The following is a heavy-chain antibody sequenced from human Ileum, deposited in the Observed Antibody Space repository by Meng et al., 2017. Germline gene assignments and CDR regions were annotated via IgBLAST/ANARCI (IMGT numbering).Heavy chain of an antibody. CDR2: ISFDGSNK. CDR3: ARGLPYYDSTDYYRLDY. Sequence: QVHLVESGGGVVQPGRSLRLSCAASGFTFSSYAVHWVRQAPGKGLEWVAVISFDGSNKYYIDSVKGCFTISRDNSKNTVFLQMGSLRAEDTALYYCARGLPYYDSTDYYRLDYWGQGTLVTVSS. CDR1: GFTFSSYA. D-gene: IGHD3-22*01. V-gene: IGHV3-30-3*01. J-gene: IGHJ4*02.